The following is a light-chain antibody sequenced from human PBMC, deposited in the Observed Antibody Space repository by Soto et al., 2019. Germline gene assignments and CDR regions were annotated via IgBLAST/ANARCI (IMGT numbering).Light chain of an antibody. J-gene: IGKJ1*01. Sequence: EIVMTQSPATLSVSPGERATLSCRASQSVSSNLAWYQQKSGQAPRLLMYGASSRAIHTPDRFSGTGSGTDFTLTISGLEPEDFAVYYCQHFGDSLWTFGQGTKVDIK. CDR3: QHFGDSLWT. V-gene: IGKV3D-15*01. CDR1: QSVSSN. CDR2: GAS.